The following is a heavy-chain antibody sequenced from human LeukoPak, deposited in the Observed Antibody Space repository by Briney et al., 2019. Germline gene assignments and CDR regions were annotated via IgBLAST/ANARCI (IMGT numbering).Heavy chain of an antibody. CDR1: GFTFGDYS. CDR3: ARLGVGGSYSGIYYFNY. D-gene: IGHD1-26*01. CDR2: ISSSSRYI. Sequence: GGSLRLSCAAPGFTFGDYSMNWVRQAPGKGLEWVSSISSSSRYISYADSVKGRFTISRDNAKNSLYLQMNSLRAEDTAVYYCARLGVGGSYSGIYYFNYWGQGTLVTVSS. V-gene: IGHV3-21*01. J-gene: IGHJ4*02.